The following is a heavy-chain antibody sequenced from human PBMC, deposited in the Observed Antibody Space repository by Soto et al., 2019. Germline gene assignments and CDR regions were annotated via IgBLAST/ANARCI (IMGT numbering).Heavy chain of an antibody. CDR2: IIPIFGTA. V-gene: IGHV1-69*01. J-gene: IGHJ5*02. D-gene: IGHD6-6*01. Sequence: QVQLVQSGAGVKKPGSSVKVSCKASGGTFSSYAINWVRQAPGQGLEWMGGIIPIFGTANYAQKFQGRVTITAGESTSTAYMELSSLRSEDTAVYYCAEGSSSSRRFDPWGQGTLVTVSS. CDR3: AEGSSSSRRFDP. CDR1: GGTFSSYA.